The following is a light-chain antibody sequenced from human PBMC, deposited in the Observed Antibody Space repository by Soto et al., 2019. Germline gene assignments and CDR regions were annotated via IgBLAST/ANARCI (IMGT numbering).Light chain of an antibody. J-gene: IGKJ5*01. CDR2: GAS. CDR1: QSVGSTY. V-gene: IGKV3D-20*02. Sequence: EIVVSKSPSTLSLSPGERATLSCRASQSVGSTYLAWYQQKPGQAPRLLIYGASSRATGIPARFSGSGSGTDFTLTISSLEPEDFAVYYCQQRSNWPITFGQGTRLEIK. CDR3: QQRSNWPIT.